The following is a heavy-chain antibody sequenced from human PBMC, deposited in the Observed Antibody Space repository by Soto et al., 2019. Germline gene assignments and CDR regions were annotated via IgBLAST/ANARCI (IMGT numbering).Heavy chain of an antibody. Sequence: PGGSLRLSCAASGFTFSSYWMSWVRQAPGKGLEWVANIKQDGSEKYYVDSVKGRFTISRDNAKNSLYLQMNSLRAEDTAVYYCARDQEAYSSGHDYWGQGTLVTVSS. J-gene: IGHJ4*02. V-gene: IGHV3-7*01. CDR2: IKQDGSEK. D-gene: IGHD6-19*01. CDR1: GFTFSSYW. CDR3: ARDQEAYSSGHDY.